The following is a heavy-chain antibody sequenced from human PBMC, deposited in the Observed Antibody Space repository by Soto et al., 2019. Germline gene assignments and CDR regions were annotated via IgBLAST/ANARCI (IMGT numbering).Heavy chain of an antibody. CDR2: IYPGDSDT. CDR3: ARHGITGTPRNWFDP. D-gene: IGHD1-20*01. CDR1: GYSFTSYW. Sequence: PGESLKISCKGSGYSFTSYWIGWVRQMPGKGLEWMGIIYPGDSDTRYSPSFQGQVTISADKSISTAYLQWSSLRASDTAMYYCARHGITGTPRNWFDPWGQGTLVTVSS. J-gene: IGHJ5*02. V-gene: IGHV5-51*01.